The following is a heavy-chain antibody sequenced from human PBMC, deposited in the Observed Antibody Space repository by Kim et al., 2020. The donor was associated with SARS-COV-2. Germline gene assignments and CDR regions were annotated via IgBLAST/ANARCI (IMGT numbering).Heavy chain of an antibody. Sequence: GGSLRLSCAASGFTFSSYSMNWVRQAPGKGLEWVSYISSSSSTIYYADSVKGRFTISRDNAKNSLYLQMNSLRDEDTAVYYCARDLPPRIAVAGTPFDYWGQGTLVTVSS. V-gene: IGHV3-48*02. D-gene: IGHD6-19*01. CDR1: GFTFSSYS. J-gene: IGHJ4*02. CDR3: ARDLPPRIAVAGTPFDY. CDR2: ISSSSSTI.